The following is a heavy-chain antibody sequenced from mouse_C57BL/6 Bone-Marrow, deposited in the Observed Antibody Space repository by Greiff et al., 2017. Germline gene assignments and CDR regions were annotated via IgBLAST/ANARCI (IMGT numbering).Heavy chain of an antibody. V-gene: IGHV1-81*01. CDR2: IYPRSGNT. CDR1: GYTFTSYG. J-gene: IGHJ4*01. Sequence: VQLQQSGAELARPGASVKLSCKASGYTFTSYGISWVKQRTGQGLEWIGEIYPRSGNTYYNEKFKGKATLTAEKSSSTAYMELRSLTSEDSAVYFCARGGDYYAMDYWGQGTSVTVSS. CDR3: ARGGDYYAMDY.